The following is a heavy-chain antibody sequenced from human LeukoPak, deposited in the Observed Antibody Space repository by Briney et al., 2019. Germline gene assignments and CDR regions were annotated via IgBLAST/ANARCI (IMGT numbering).Heavy chain of an antibody. Sequence: PGGSLRLSCTASGLTFSTSGFNWVRQAPGKGLEWVASIGPTGSDRYHADSIKGRFTISRDNANNFLYLQMNSLRAEDTAVYFCPTETNARHYHYWGQGTLLTVSS. CDR3: PTETNARHYHY. V-gene: IGHV3-21*06. D-gene: IGHD1-14*01. CDR1: GLTFSTSG. J-gene: IGHJ4*02. CDR2: IGPTGSDR.